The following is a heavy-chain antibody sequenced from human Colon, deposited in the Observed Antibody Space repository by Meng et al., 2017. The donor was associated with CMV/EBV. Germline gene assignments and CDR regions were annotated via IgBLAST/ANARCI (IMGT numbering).Heavy chain of an antibody. CDR1: GFTFSSYA. J-gene: IGHJ4*02. CDR3: AKDRVDDAYYFDY. D-gene: IGHD2-15*01. CDR2: ISATGSRI. Sequence: ASGFTFSSYAMSWVRQSPGKGLEWVSAISATGSRITYADSAKGRFTISRDNSKNTLYLQMSSLTAADTAVYYCAKDRVDDAYYFDYWGQGTLVTVSS. V-gene: IGHV3-23*01.